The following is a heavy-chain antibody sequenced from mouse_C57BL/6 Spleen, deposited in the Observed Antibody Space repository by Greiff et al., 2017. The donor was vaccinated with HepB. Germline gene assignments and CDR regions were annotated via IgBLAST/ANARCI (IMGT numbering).Heavy chain of an antibody. CDR3: ARSPYDGYYWYFDV. V-gene: IGHV1-22*01. CDR2: INPNNGGT. J-gene: IGHJ1*03. CDR1: GYTFTDYN. Sequence: VQLQQSGPEPVKPGASVKMSCKASGYTFTDYNMHWVKQSHGKSLEWIGYINPNNGGTSYNQKFKGKATLTVNKSSSTAYMELRSLTSEDSAVYYCARSPYDGYYWYFDVWGTGTTVTVSS. D-gene: IGHD2-3*01.